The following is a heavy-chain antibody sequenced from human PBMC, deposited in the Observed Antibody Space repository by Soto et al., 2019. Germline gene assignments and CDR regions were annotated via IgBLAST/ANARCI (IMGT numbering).Heavy chain of an antibody. J-gene: IGHJ6*02. CDR1: GGSLSSYA. V-gene: IGHV1-69*06. CDR2: IIPIFGTA. CDR3: AWGEAAEAVVATESVGYYGMDV. Sequence: SLKGACKASGGSLSSYAVSWVRQAPGQGLEWMGGIIPIFGTANYAQKFQGRVTITADKSTSTAYMELSSLRSEDTAVYYCAWGEAAEAVVATESVGYYGMDVWGQGTTVTVSS. D-gene: IGHD5-12*01.